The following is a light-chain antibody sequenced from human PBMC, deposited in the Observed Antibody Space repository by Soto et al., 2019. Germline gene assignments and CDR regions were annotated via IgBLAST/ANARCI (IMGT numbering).Light chain of an antibody. V-gene: IGLV2-8*01. CDR2: EVS. J-gene: IGLJ1*01. CDR1: SSDVGGYNY. CDR3: SSYAGSNNLYV. Sequence: QSVLTQPPSGSGSPGQSVTISCTGTSSDVGGYNYVSWYQQHPGKAPKLMIYEVSKRPSGVPDRFSGSKSGNTASLTVSGLQAEDEADYYCSSYAGSNNLYVFGTGTKVTV.